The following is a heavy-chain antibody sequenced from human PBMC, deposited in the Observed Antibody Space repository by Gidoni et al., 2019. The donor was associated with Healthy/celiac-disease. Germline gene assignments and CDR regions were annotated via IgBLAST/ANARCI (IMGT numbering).Heavy chain of an antibody. Sequence: QVQLQESGPGLVKPSETLSLTCTVSGGSISSYYWSWIRQPPGKGLEWIGYIYYSGSTNYNPSLKSRVTISVDTSKNQFSLKLSSVTAADTAVYYCARDKGYCSSTSCYNRAFDIWGQGTMVTVSS. CDR1: GGSISSYY. D-gene: IGHD2-2*02. CDR2: IYYSGST. V-gene: IGHV4-59*01. J-gene: IGHJ3*02. CDR3: ARDKGYCSSTSCYNRAFDI.